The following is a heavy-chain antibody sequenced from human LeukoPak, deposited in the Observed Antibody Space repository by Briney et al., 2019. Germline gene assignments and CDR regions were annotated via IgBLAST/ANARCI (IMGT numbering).Heavy chain of an antibody. Sequence: ASVKVSCKASGYTFTSYAMNWVRQAPGQGLEWMGWINTNTGNPTYAQGFRGRFAFSLDTSVSTAYLQINSLEAEDTAIYYCARDMNTGYHVAVDPWGQGTLVTVSS. J-gene: IGHJ5*02. CDR1: GYTFTSYA. CDR3: ARDMNTGYHVAVDP. D-gene: IGHD3-9*01. V-gene: IGHV7-4-1*02. CDR2: INTNTGNP.